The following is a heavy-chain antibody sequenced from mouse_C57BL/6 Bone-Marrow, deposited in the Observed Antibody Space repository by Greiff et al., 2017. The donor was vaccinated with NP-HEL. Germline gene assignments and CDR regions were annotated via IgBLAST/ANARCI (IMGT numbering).Heavy chain of an antibody. J-gene: IGHJ4*01. D-gene: IGHD4-1*02. Sequence: QVQLQQPGAELVKPGASVKLSCKASGYTFTSYWMQWVKQRPGQGLEWIGEIDPSDSYTNYNHKFKGKATLTVDTSSSTAYMQLSSLTSEDSAVYYGATTGSYYAMDYGGRGTSVTVSA. CDR3: ATTGSYYAMDY. CDR2: IDPSDSYT. CDR1: GYTFTSYW. V-gene: IGHV1-50*01.